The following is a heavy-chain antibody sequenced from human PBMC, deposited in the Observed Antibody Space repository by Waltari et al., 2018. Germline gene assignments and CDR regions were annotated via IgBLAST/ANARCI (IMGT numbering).Heavy chain of an antibody. CDR2: RNPNSGNT. Sequence: QVQLVQSGAEVKKPGASVKVSCKASGYTFTSYDINWVRQATGQGLEWMGWRNPNSGNTGYAQKFQCRVTITRNTSISTAYMELSSLRSEDTAVYYCASPRDGSDAFDIWGQGTMVTVSS. CDR3: ASPRDGSDAFDI. J-gene: IGHJ3*02. CDR1: GYTFTSYD. D-gene: IGHD5-12*01. V-gene: IGHV1-8*03.